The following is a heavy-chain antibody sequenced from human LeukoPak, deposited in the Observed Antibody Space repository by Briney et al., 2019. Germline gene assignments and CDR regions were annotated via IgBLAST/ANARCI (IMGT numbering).Heavy chain of an antibody. V-gene: IGHV4-30-4*01. Sequence: SQTLSLTCTVSSGSMSSGNYYWNWIRQHPGKGLEWIGEINHSGSTNYNPSLKSRVTISVDTSKNQFSLKLISVTAADTAVYYCARGPPYIVVVTAIGFFDYWGQGTLVTVSS. CDR1: SGSMSSGNYY. J-gene: IGHJ4*02. CDR2: INHSGST. D-gene: IGHD2-21*02. CDR3: ARGPPYIVVVTAIGFFDY.